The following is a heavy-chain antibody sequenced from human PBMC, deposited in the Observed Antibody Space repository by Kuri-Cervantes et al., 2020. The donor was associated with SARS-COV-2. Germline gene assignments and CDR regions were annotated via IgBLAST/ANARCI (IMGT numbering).Heavy chain of an antibody. CDR1: GYSISSGYY. D-gene: IGHD2-21*01. CDR3: ARGFCGGDCYSYYYYYYMDV. CDR2: MYHSGST. Sequence: SETLSLTCAVSGYSISSGYYWGWIRQSPGKGLEWIGSMYHSGSTTYNPFLKSRVTISVDTSKNQFSLKLSSVTASDTAVYYCARGFCGGDCYSYYYYYYMDVWGKGTTVTVSS. V-gene: IGHV4-38-2*01. J-gene: IGHJ6*03.